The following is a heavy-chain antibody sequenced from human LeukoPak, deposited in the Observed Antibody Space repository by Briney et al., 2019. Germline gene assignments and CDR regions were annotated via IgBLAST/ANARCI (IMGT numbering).Heavy chain of an antibody. CDR1: GGSISPLY. V-gene: IGHV4-59*11. Sequence: SETLSLTCTVSGGSISPLYWGWIRQAPGKGLEFIGYIYYSGSTNFNPSLKSRVTLSVDTSKSQISLKLTSVTASDTAVYYCARGGVAAKYYFDFWGQGTLVTVSS. CDR3: ARGGVAAKYYFDF. D-gene: IGHD3-10*01. J-gene: IGHJ4*02. CDR2: IYYSGST.